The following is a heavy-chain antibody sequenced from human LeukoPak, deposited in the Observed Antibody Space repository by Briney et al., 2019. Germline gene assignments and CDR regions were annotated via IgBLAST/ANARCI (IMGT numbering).Heavy chain of an antibody. V-gene: IGHV3-48*03. CDR3: ASLIGGSSGDY. CDR1: GFTFRSYE. J-gene: IGHJ4*02. CDR2: ISSSGSAL. D-gene: IGHD4-23*01. Sequence: GGSLRLSCAASGFTFRSYEMNWVRQAPGKGLEWVSYISSSGSALYYADSVKGRFTISRDNAKNSLYLQMYSLRAEDTAVYYCASLIGGSSGDYWGQGTLVTVSS.